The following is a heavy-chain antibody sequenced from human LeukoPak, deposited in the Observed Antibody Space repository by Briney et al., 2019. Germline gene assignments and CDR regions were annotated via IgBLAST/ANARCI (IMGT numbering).Heavy chain of an antibody. V-gene: IGHV4-34*01. D-gene: IGHD2-2*01. J-gene: IGHJ4*02. CDR2: INHSGST. Sequence: SETLSLTCAVYGGSFSGYYWSWIRQPPGKGLEWIGEINHSGSTNYNPSLKSRVTISVDTSKNQFSLKLSPVTAADTAVYYCASRLLGYCSSTSCPTPYYFDYWGQGTLVTVSS. CDR1: GGSFSGYY. CDR3: ASRLLGYCSSTSCPTPYYFDY.